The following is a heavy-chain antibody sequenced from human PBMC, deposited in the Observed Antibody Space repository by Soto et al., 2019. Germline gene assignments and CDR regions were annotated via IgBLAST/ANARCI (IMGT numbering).Heavy chain of an antibody. J-gene: IGHJ4*02. D-gene: IGHD1-26*01. Sequence: QVQLQESGPGLVKPPQTLSLTCTVSGGSISSGGYYWSWIRQHPGKGLEWLGYIYYSGGTYYNPSLTGVLTISVDASQIKFSLKLSSVTAADTAVYYCARVTQVVGATTSDYIDYWGQGPLVTVSS. V-gene: IGHV4-31*01. CDR1: GGSISSGGYY. CDR3: ARVTQVVGATTSDYIDY. CDR2: IYYSGGT.